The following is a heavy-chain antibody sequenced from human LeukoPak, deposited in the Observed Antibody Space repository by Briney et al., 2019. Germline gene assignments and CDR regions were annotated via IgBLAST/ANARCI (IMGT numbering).Heavy chain of an antibody. CDR1: GFTFSSYG. D-gene: IGHD6-13*01. J-gene: IGHJ4*02. CDR3: AKLAGSPGYYFDY. CDR2: ISGSGGST. Sequence: TGGTLRLSCAASGFTFSSYGMSWVRQAPGKGLEWVSAISGSGGSTYYADSVKGRFTISRDNSKNTLYLQMNSLRAEDTAVYYCAKLAGSPGYYFDYWGQGTLVTVSS. V-gene: IGHV3-23*01.